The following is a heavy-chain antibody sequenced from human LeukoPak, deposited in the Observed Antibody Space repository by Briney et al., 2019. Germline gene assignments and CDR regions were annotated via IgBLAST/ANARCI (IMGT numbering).Heavy chain of an antibody. Sequence: ASVKVSCKASGYTFSDYYIHWVRQAPGQGLEWMGWINPRTGGTNYAQKFQGRVTMTRDTSISTAYMELSRLRYDDTAVYYCAPDEELELPLWGQGTLVTVS. J-gene: IGHJ4*02. CDR3: APDEELELPL. V-gene: IGHV1-2*02. D-gene: IGHD1-7*01. CDR1: GYTFSDYY. CDR2: INPRTGGT.